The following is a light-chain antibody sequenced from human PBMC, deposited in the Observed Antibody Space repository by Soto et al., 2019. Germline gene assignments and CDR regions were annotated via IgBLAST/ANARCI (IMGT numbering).Light chain of an antibody. J-gene: IGLJ2*01. CDR2: GNN. CDR1: SSNIGNNY. V-gene: IGLV1-47*02. CDR3: ATWDDSRSGVV. Sequence: QSVLTQPPSASGTPGQRVTISCLGSSSNIGNNYVYWYQHLPGTAPKLIIYGNNMRPSGVPDRLSGSKSGTSASLAISGLRSEDEADYYGATWDDSRSGVVFCGGTKLTVL.